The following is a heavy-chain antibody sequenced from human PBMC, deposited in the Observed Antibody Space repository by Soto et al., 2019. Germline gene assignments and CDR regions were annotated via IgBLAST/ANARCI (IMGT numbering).Heavy chain of an antibody. D-gene: IGHD3-22*01. Sequence: GGSLRLSCAASGFTFSSYTMTWVRQAPGKGLEWVSSISASGDTTYYADSVEGRFTISRDNSKSSLYLQMNSLRAEDTAVYYCARDPATDSSGSFDYWGQGTLLTVSS. CDR2: ISASGDTT. CDR3: ARDPATDSSGSFDY. V-gene: IGHV3-23*01. J-gene: IGHJ4*02. CDR1: GFTFSSYT.